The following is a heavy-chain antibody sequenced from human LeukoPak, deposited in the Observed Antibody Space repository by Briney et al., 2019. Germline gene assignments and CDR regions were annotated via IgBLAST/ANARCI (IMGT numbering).Heavy chain of an antibody. CDR3: AKGVTMIVVVITL. J-gene: IGHJ4*02. Sequence: GGSLRLSCAASGFTFSSYAMSWVRQAPGKGLEWVSAISGSGSSTYYADSVKGRFTISRDNSKNTLYLQMNSLRAEDTAVYYCAKGVTMIVVVITLWGQGTLVTVSS. CDR1: GFTFSSYA. V-gene: IGHV3-23*01. D-gene: IGHD3-22*01. CDR2: ISGSGSST.